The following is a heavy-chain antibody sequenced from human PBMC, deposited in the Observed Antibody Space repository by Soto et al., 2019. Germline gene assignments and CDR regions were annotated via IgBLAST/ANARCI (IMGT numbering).Heavy chain of an antibody. Sequence: QVQLVQSGAEVKKPGASVKVSCKASGYTFTSYDINWVRQATGQGLEWMGWTNPKSGNTGYAQKFQGRVTMTRDSSIGTAYMELNNLRSEDTAMYYCARTGGDLDYWGQGTLVTVSS. CDR1: GYTFTSYD. J-gene: IGHJ4*02. D-gene: IGHD4-17*01. V-gene: IGHV1-8*01. CDR3: ARTGGDLDY. CDR2: TNPKSGNT.